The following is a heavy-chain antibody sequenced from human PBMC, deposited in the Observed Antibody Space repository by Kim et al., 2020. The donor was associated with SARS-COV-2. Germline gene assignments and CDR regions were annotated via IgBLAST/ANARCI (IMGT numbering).Heavy chain of an antibody. Sequence: GGSLRLSCAASGFTLSNYWMNWVRQAPGKGLEWVANIKEDGSEKHYVDSVKGRFTISSDNARNSLYLQMNSLRAEDTAVYDCAIAPGYSSARSWFDPWGQGSPVTVSS. CDR3: AIAPGYSSARSWFDP. CDR1: GFTLSNYW. V-gene: IGHV3-7*01. J-gene: IGHJ5*01. D-gene: IGHD6-19*01. CDR2: IKEDGSEK.